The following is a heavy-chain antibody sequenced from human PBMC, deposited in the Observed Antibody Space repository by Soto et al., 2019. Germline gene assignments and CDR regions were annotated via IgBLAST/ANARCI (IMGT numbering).Heavy chain of an antibody. CDR3: ARVALDLYAMTPDY. V-gene: IGHV4-34*01. D-gene: IGHD2-8*01. Sequence: PSETLSLTCAVYGGSFSGYYWSWIRQPPGKGLEWIGEINHSGSTNYNPSLKSRVTITVDTSKNQFYLKLSSVTAADTAVYYCARVALDLYAMTPDYWGQGTLVTVSS. CDR2: INHSGST. J-gene: IGHJ4*02. CDR1: GGSFSGYY.